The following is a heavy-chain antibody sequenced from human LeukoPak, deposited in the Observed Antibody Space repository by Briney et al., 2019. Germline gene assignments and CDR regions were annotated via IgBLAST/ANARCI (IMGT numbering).Heavy chain of an antibody. J-gene: IGHJ5*02. CDR2: INHSGST. CDR1: GGSISSYY. CDR3: ASQQQLVLLDWFDP. D-gene: IGHD6-13*01. Sequence: SETLSLTCTVSGGSISSYYWSWIRQPPGKGLEWIGEINHSGSTNYNPSLKSRLTISVDTSKNQFSLKLSSVTAADTAVYYCASQQQLVLLDWFDPWGQGTLVTVSS. V-gene: IGHV4-34*01.